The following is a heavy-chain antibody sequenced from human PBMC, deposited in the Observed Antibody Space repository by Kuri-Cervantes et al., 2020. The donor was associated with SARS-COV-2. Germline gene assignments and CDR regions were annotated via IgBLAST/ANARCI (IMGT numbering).Heavy chain of an antibody. CDR2: IKQDGSEK. J-gene: IGHJ6*03. CDR3: AREGGYCSSTSCYSWAVYYYYYYMDV. Sequence: GGSLRLSCDTSRLGFTNAWMNWVRQAPGKGLEWVANIKQDGSEKYYVDSVKGRFTISRDNAKNSLYLQMNSLRAEDTAVYYCAREGGYCSSTSCYSWAVYYYYYYMDVWGKGTTVTVSS. D-gene: IGHD2-2*01. CDR1: RLGFTNAW. V-gene: IGHV3-7*01.